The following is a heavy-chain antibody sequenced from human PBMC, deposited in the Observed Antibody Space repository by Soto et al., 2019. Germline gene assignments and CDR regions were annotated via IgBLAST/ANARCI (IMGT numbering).Heavy chain of an antibody. D-gene: IGHD3-16*01. CDR2: ISAYNGNT. Sequence: GASVKVSCKASGYTFSSYFISWVRQAPGQGLEWMGWISAYNGNTNYAQKFQGRLSITRDTSATTAYMELSSLRTEDTAVYFCARDVAGDPDCYFDFWGQGTLVTVS. V-gene: IGHV1-18*01. CDR1: GYTFSSYF. J-gene: IGHJ4*02. CDR3: ARDVAGDPDCYFDF.